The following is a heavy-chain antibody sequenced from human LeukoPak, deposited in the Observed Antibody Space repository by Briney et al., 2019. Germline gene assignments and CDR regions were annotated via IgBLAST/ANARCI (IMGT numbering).Heavy chain of an antibody. CDR1: GYRFTSYW. V-gene: IGHV5-10-1*01. CDR2: IDPSDSYT. J-gene: IGHJ3*02. D-gene: IGHD2-21*02. CDR3: ARRALPPAYCGGDCFDAFDI. Sequence: GEPLKISCKGSGYRFTSYWISWVRQMPGKGLEWMGRIDPSDSYTNYSPSFQGHVTISADKSISTAYLQWSSLKASDTAMYYCARRALPPAYCGGDCFDAFDIWGQGTMVTVSS.